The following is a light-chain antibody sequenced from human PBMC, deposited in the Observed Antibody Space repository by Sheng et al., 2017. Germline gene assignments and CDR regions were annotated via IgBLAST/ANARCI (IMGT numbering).Light chain of an antibody. CDR2: AAS. Sequence: DIQMTQSPSSLSASVGDRVTITCRASQNISNYLNWYQQKPGKAPKLLIHAASSLQSGVPSRFSGSGSGTDFTLTISSLQPEVFAIYYCQQSYSTLIFTFGLDQSGYQT. J-gene: IGKJ3*01. CDR1: QNISNY. V-gene: IGKV1-39*01. CDR3: QQSYSTLIFT.